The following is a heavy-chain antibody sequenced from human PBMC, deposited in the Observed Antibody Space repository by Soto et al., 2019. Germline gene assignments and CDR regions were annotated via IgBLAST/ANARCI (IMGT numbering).Heavy chain of an antibody. CDR1: GHTLTELS. Sequence: QVQLLQSGAEVKKPGASVKVSCKVSGHTLTELSMHWVRQAPGRGLEWMGGFDPEDGETISAQKFQGRGTMTEDTSTDSTYMELTSLRSEDTAVYYCAAGGPRWLHSPFDYWGQGTLVTISS. CDR3: AAGGPRWLHSPFDY. D-gene: IGHD6-19*01. J-gene: IGHJ4*02. CDR2: FDPEDGET. V-gene: IGHV1-24*01.